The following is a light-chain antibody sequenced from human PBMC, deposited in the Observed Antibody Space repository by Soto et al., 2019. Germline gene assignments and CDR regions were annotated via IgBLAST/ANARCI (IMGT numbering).Light chain of an antibody. CDR2: DND. V-gene: IGLV1-51*01. J-gene: IGLJ2*01. CDR3: ATWDGGLNVVV. Sequence: QSALTQPPSISAAPGQKVTISCSGSSSNIGTYYVSWYQQLPRTAPKLLISDNDDRPSGIPDRFSGSKSGTSATLDITGLQTGDEAVYYCATWDGGLNVVVFGGGTKVTVL. CDR1: SSNIGTYY.